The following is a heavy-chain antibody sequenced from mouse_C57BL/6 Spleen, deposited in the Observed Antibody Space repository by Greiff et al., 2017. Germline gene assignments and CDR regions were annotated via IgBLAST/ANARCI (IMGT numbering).Heavy chain of an antibody. J-gene: IGHJ2*01. CDR1: GYTFTSYW. Sequence: QVQLQQPGAELVMPGASVKLSCKASGYTFTSYWMHWVKQRPGQGLEWIGAIDPSDSYTNYNQKFKGKSTLTVDKSSSKAYMQRSSLTSEDSAVYYCARRNDYDDGYFDYWGQGTTLTVSS. CDR3: ARRNDYDDGYFDY. D-gene: IGHD2-4*01. V-gene: IGHV1-69*01. CDR2: IDPSDSYT.